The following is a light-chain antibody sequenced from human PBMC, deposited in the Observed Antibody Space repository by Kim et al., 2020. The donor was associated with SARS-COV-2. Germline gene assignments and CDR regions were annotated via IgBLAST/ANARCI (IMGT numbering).Light chain of an antibody. J-gene: IGKJ4*01. V-gene: IGKV3-11*01. CDR3: QQRSSWPLT. Sequence: LSPGERATLSCRASQSVSTYLAWYQQRSGQAPRVLIYDASNRATGIPARFNGSGSGTDFTLTISSLQPEDFAVYYCQQRSSWPLTFGGGTKVDIK. CDR1: QSVSTY. CDR2: DAS.